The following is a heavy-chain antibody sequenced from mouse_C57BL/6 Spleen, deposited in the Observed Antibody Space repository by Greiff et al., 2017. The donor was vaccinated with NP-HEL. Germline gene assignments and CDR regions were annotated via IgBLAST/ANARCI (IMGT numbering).Heavy chain of an antibody. J-gene: IGHJ4*01. Sequence: QVQLQQSGAELVKPGASVKMSCKASGYTFTSYWITWVKQRPGQGLEWIGDIYPGSGSTNYNEKFKSKATLTVDTSSSTAYMQLSSLTSEDSAVYYCARKGPFTTVVATNAMDYWGQGTSVTVSS. CDR3: ARKGPFTTVVATNAMDY. CDR1: GYTFTSYW. D-gene: IGHD1-1*01. V-gene: IGHV1-55*01. CDR2: IYPGSGST.